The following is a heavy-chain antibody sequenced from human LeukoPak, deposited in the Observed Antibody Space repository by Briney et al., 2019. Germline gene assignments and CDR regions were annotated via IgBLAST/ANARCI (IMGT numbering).Heavy chain of an antibody. D-gene: IGHD2-15*01. V-gene: IGHV3-30*04. CDR1: GFTFSSYA. CDR2: ISYDGSNK. J-gene: IGHJ4*02. Sequence: PGGSLRLSCAASGFTFSSYAMHWVRQAPGKGLEWVAVISYDGSNKYYADSVKGRFTISRDNSKNTLYLQMNSLRAEDTAVYYCARDIVVVVAATPGGGLYDYWGQGTLVTVSS. CDR3: ARDIVVVVAATPGGGLYDY.